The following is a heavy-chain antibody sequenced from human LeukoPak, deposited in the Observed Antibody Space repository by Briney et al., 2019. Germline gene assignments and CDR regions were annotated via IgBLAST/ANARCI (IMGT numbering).Heavy chain of an antibody. CDR3: ANTPAARGDY. V-gene: IGHV3-48*03. D-gene: IGHD6-6*01. CDR1: GFTFSSYE. J-gene: IGHJ4*02. CDR2: ISSSGSTI. Sequence: PGGSLRLSCAASGFTFSSYEMNWVRQAPGKGLEWVSYISSSGSTIYYADSVKGRFTISRDNAKNSLYLQMNSLRADDTAAYYCANTPAARGDYWGQGTLVTVSS.